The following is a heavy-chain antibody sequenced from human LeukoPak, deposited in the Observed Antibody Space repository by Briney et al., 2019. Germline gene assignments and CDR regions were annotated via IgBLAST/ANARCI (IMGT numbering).Heavy chain of an antibody. CDR3: ARDEYSGYGYYFDY. CDR2: ISSSSSYI. V-gene: IGHV3-21*01. CDR1: GFTFSSYS. J-gene: IGHJ4*02. Sequence: GGSLRLSCAASGFTFSSYSMNWVRQAPGKGLEWVSSISSSSSYIYYADSVKGRFTISRDNAKNSLYLQMNSLRAEDTAVYYCARDEYSGYGYYFDYWGQGTLVTVSS. D-gene: IGHD5-12*01.